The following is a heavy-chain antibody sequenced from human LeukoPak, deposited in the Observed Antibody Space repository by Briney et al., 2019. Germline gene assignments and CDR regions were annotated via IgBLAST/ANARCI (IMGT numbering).Heavy chain of an antibody. CDR3: ARSLSS. D-gene: IGHD3-16*01. J-gene: IGHJ5*02. CDR1: GGSISSHY. Sequence: KSSETPSLTCTVSGGSISSHYWSWIRQPPGKGLEWIGYIYYSGSTNYNPSLKSRVTISVDTSKNQFSLKLSSVTAADTAVYYCARSLSSWGQGTLVTVSS. CDR2: IYYSGST. V-gene: IGHV4-59*11.